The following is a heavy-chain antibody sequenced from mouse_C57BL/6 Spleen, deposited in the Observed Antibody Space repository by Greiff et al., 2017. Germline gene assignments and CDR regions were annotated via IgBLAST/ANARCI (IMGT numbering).Heavy chain of an antibody. CDR2: IDPETGGT. V-gene: IGHV1-15*01. J-gene: IGHJ4*01. CDR1: GYTFTDYE. Sequence: QVQLKESGAELVRPGASVTLSCKASGYTFTDYEMHWVKQTPVHGLEWIGAIDPETGGTAYNQKFKGKAILTADKSSSTAYMELRSLTSEDSAVYYCTRMDYWGQGTSVTVSS. CDR3: TRMDY.